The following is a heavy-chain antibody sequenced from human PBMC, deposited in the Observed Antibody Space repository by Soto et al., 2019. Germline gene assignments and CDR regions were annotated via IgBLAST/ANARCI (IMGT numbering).Heavy chain of an antibody. CDR3: SPTTPRPGRYSSSWSLDY. Sequence: GGSLRLSCAASGFTFSNAWMSWVRQAPGKGLEWAGRIKSKTDGGTTDYAAPVKGRFTISRDDSKNTLYLQMNSLKTEDTAVYYCSPTTPRPGRYSSSWSLDYWGQGTLVTVSS. CDR2: IKSKTDGGTT. CDR1: GFTFSNAW. D-gene: IGHD6-13*01. J-gene: IGHJ4*02. V-gene: IGHV3-15*01.